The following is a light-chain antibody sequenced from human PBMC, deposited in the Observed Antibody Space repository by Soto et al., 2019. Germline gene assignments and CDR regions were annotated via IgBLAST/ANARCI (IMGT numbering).Light chain of an antibody. CDR1: SSDIGAYIY. J-gene: IGLJ1*01. V-gene: IGLV2-8*01. CDR2: EVS. Sequence: QSALPQPPSASGSPGHSVTISCTGTSSDIGAYIYVSWYQQHPGKAPKLMISEVSRRPSGVPERFSGSKSGNTASLTVSGLQADDEAQYYCSSYAGSNNFVFGTGTKLTVL. CDR3: SSYAGSNNFV.